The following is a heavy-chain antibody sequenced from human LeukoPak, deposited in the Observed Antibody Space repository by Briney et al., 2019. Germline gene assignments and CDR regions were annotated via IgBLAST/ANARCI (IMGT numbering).Heavy chain of an antibody. CDR2: ISYDGSNK. V-gene: IGHV3-30-3*01. Sequence: GGSLRLSCAASGFTFSGSAMHWVRQAPGKGLEWVAVISYDGSNKYYADSVKGRFTISRDNSKNTLYLQMNSLRAEDTAVYYCASLSGWYGVQIDYWGQGTLVTVSS. CDR3: ASLSGWYGVQIDY. J-gene: IGHJ4*02. D-gene: IGHD6-19*01. CDR1: GFTFSGSA.